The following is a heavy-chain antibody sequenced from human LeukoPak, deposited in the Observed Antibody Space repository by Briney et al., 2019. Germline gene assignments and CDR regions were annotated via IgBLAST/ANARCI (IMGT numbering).Heavy chain of an antibody. J-gene: IGHJ4*02. CDR2: INAGNGNT. CDR1: GYTFTNYA. V-gene: IGHV1-3*01. CDR3: ATEADYYDSSGYSDY. D-gene: IGHD3-22*01. Sequence: GASVKVSCKASGYTFTNYAMHWVRQAPGQRLEWVGWINAGNGNTKYSQKFQDRVTITRDTSASTAYMELSSLTSEDTAVYYCATEADYYDSSGYSDYWGREPWSPSPQ.